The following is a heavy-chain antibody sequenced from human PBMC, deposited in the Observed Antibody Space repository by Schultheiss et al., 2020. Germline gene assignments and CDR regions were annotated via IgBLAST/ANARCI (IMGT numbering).Heavy chain of an antibody. CDR2: INGRGGSP. Sequence: GGSLRLSCSASGFTFSSYAMHWVRQAPGKGLDWVSGINGRGGSPFYADSVKGRFTISRDNSKNTLYLQMNSLRADDTAVYYCARFLQRDDSRITMVRREKKPKYAFDIWGQGTMVTVSS. CDR1: GFTFSSYA. V-gene: IGHV3-64*04. CDR3: ARFLQRDDSRITMVRREKKPKYAFDI. D-gene: IGHD3-10*01. J-gene: IGHJ3*02.